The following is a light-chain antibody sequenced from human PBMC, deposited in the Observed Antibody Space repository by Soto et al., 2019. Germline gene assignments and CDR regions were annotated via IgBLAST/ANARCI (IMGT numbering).Light chain of an antibody. Sequence: EIVLTQSPGTLSLSPGEGATLSCRASQSVGSNYLAWYQQKPGQAPRLLIYGASSRATGIPDRFSGSGSGTDFTLTISRLEPEDFAVYYCQQYGNSRTFGQGTKVEIK. V-gene: IGKV3-20*01. J-gene: IGKJ1*01. CDR3: QQYGNSRT. CDR2: GAS. CDR1: QSVGSNY.